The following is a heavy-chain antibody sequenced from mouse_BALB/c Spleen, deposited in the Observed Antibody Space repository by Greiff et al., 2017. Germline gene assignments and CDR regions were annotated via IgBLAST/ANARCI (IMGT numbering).Heavy chain of an antibody. CDR3: TRGGTITTVVAFDY. CDR1: GFTFSSYT. V-gene: IGHV5-6-4*01. CDR2: ISSGGSYT. Sequence: EVKLVESGGGLVKPGGSLKLSCAASGFTFSSYTMSWVRQTPEKRLEWVATISSGGSYTYYPDSVKGRFTISRDNAKNTLYLQMSSLKSEDTAMYYCTRGGTITTVVAFDYWGQGTTLTVSS. D-gene: IGHD1-1*01. J-gene: IGHJ2*01.